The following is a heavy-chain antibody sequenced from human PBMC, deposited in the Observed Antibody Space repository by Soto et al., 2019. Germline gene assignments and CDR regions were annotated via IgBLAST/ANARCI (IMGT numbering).Heavy chain of an antibody. J-gene: IGHJ3*02. Sequence: ASVKVSCKASGYTFTSYGISWVRQAPGQGLEWMGWISAYNGNTNYAQKLQGRVTMTTDTSTSTAYMELRSLRSDDTAVYYCATYDPGYCSGGSCYDAFDIWGQGTMVTVSS. CDR1: GYTFTSYG. V-gene: IGHV1-18*01. D-gene: IGHD2-15*01. CDR2: ISAYNGNT. CDR3: ATYDPGYCSGGSCYDAFDI.